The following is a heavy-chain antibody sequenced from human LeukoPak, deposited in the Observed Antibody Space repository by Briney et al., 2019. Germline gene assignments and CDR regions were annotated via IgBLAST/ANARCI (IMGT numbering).Heavy chain of an antibody. D-gene: IGHD6-19*01. J-gene: IGHJ4*02. CDR1: GFTFSSYA. Sequence: GGSLRLSCAASGFTFSSYAMSWVRQATGKGLEWVSAIGTAGDTYYPGSVKGRFTISRENAKNSLYLQMNSLRAGDTAVYYCARGGDGGWYNYFDYWGQGTLVTVSS. V-gene: IGHV3-13*01. CDR3: ARGGDGGWYNYFDY. CDR2: IGTAGDT.